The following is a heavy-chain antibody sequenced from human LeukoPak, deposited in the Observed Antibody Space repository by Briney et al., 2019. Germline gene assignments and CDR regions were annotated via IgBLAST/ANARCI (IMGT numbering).Heavy chain of an antibody. CDR3: ARRSVDCSSTSCYAKGADYYYYMDV. CDR1: GFTFSSYW. CDR2: IKQDGSEK. J-gene: IGHJ6*03. V-gene: IGHV3-7*01. Sequence: GGSLRLSCAASGFTFSSYWMSWVRQAPGKGLEWVANIKQDGSEKYYVESVKGRFSISRDNAKNSLYLQMKRLRAADTAVYYCARRSVDCSSTSCYAKGADYYYYMDVWGKGTTVTVSS. D-gene: IGHD2-2*01.